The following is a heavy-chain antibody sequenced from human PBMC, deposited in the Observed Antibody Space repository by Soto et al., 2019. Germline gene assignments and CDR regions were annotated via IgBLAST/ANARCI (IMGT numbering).Heavy chain of an antibody. CDR2: IDPTDSQT. D-gene: IGHD3-22*01. CDR1: GYSFAAYW. V-gene: IGHV5-10-1*01. CDR3: ARQIYDSDTGPNFQYSFDS. J-gene: IGHJ4*02. Sequence: GGSLKISCKGSGYSFAAYWIPWVRQKPGKGLEWMGRIDPTDSQTNYNPSYRGYVTSPVTKSITTLFLQWSSLRASDTAMYYCARQIYDSDTGPNFQYSFDSWGQGTPVTVSS.